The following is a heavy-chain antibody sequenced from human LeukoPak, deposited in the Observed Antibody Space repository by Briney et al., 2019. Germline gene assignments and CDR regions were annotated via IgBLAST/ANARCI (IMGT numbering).Heavy chain of an antibody. J-gene: IGHJ4*02. D-gene: IGHD3-22*01. V-gene: IGHV4-4*02. CDR2: IYHSGST. CDR3: ARRRHYYDSSGYYGFDY. CDR1: GGSISSSNW. Sequence: SETLSLTCAVAGGSISSSNWWSWVRQPPGKGLEWIGEIYHSGSTNYNPSLKSRVTISVDKSKNQFSLKLSSVTAADTAVYYCARRRHYYDSSGYYGFDYWGQGTLVTVSS.